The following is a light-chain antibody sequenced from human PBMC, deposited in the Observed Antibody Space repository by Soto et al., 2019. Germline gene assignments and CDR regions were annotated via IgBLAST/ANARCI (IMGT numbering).Light chain of an antibody. Sequence: QSVLTQPPSVSAAPGQKVTISCSGSSSNIGNNYVSWYQQLPGTAPKLLIYDNNKRPSGIPDRFSGSKSGTSATLAITGLPTGDEADYYCGTWDSSLSVYVFGTGTKVTVL. CDR1: SSNIGNNY. CDR3: GTWDSSLSVYV. CDR2: DNN. J-gene: IGLJ1*01. V-gene: IGLV1-51*01.